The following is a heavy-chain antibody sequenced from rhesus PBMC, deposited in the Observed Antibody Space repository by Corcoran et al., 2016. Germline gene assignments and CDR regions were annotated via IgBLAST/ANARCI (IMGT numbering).Heavy chain of an antibody. D-gene: IGHD6-31*01. CDR2: PGGSGGST. CDR3: ARVTGYTRGWDGAYGLDS. J-gene: IGHJ6*01. V-gene: IGHV4-127*01. CDR1: GYSISYGYG. Sequence: QVQLQESGPGLVKPSETLSLTCGVSGYSISYGYGWSWIRQPPGKGLEWVGSPGGSGGSTHSNPSLKNRVSITKDTSKNQYSLNLTSVTAADTAVYYCARVTGYTRGWDGAYGLDSWGQGVVVIVSS.